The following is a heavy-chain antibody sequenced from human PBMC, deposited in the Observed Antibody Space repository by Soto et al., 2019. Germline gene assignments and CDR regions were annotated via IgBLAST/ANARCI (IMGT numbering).Heavy chain of an antibody. CDR2: FYYSGST. Sequence: PSETLSLTCTVSGGSISSSSYSWGWIRQPPGKGPEWIGSFYYSGSTYYNPSLKSRVTISVDTSKNQFSLKLSSVTAADTAVYYCARERPDGSRLDPWGQGTLVTVSS. CDR3: ARERPDGSRLDP. J-gene: IGHJ5*02. CDR1: GGSISSSSYS. D-gene: IGHD6-13*01. V-gene: IGHV4-39*02.